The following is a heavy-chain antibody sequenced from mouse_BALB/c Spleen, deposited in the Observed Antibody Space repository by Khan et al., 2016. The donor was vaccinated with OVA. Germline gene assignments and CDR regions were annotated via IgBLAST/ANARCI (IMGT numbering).Heavy chain of an antibody. V-gene: IGHV5-9-3*01. CDR1: GFTFSNYA. J-gene: IGHJ2*01. CDR3: ARTPGYYGSNYLDY. Sequence: EVQLVESGGGLVKPGGSLKFSCAASGFTFSNYAMSWVRQTPEKRLEWVATISSGGSFTYYPDSVKGRFTISRDQAKNTLYLQMNSLRSEDTAMYYCARTPGYYGSNYLDYWGQGTTLTVSS. CDR2: ISSGGSFT. D-gene: IGHD1-1*01.